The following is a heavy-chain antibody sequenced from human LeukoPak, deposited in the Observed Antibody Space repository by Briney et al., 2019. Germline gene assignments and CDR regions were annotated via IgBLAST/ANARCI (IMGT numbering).Heavy chain of an antibody. Sequence: GGSLRLSCAASGFTFSSYWMSWVRQAPGRGLEWMANIKQDGSEKYYVDSVKGRFTISRDNAKNSLYLQMNSLRAEDTAVYYCARLVWSGSYYFDYWGQGTLVTVSS. V-gene: IGHV3-7*01. J-gene: IGHJ4*02. D-gene: IGHD1-26*01. CDR2: IKQDGSEK. CDR1: GFTFSSYW. CDR3: ARLVWSGSYYFDY.